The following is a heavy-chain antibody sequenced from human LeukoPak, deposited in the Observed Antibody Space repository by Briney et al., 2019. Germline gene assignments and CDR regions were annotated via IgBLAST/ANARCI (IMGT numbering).Heavy chain of an antibody. CDR3: ARGGSSWYDY. D-gene: IGHD6-13*01. V-gene: IGHV1-69*05. CDR2: IIPIFGTA. CDR1: GGTFSSYA. J-gene: IGHJ4*02. Sequence: ASVKVSCKASGGTFSSYAISWVRQAPGQGLEWMGGIIPIFGTANYAQKFQGRVTMTTDTSTSTAYMELRSLRSDDTAVYYCARGGSSWYDYWGQGTLVTVSS.